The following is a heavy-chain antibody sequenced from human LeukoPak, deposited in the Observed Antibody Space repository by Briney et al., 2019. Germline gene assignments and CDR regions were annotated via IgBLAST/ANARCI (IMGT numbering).Heavy chain of an antibody. V-gene: IGHV3-30*03. CDR1: GFTLNNYG. Sequence: PGRSLRLSCAASGFTLNNYGVHWVRQAPGKGLEWVAVISYDGSSKYYADSVKGRFTVSRDDSKSTLYLQMDSLRPEDTAVYYCTTKVIRGNSGDDYDDWGQGTLVTVSS. CDR3: TTKVIRGNSGDDYDD. CDR2: ISYDGSSK. J-gene: IGHJ4*02. D-gene: IGHD5-12*01.